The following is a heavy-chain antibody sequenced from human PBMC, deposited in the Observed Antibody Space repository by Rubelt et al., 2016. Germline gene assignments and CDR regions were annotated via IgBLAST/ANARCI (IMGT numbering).Heavy chain of an antibody. V-gene: IGHV4-59*12. CDR3: ARATNDYGDYGWFDP. Sequence: GLEWIGYIYYSGSTNYNPSLKSRVTISVDTSKNQFSLKLSSVTAADTAVYYCARATNDYGDYGWFDPWGQGTLVTVSS. CDR2: IYYSGST. D-gene: IGHD4-17*01. J-gene: IGHJ5*02.